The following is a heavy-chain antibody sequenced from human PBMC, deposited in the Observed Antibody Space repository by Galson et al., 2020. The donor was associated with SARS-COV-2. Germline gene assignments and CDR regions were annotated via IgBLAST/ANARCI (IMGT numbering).Heavy chain of an antibody. D-gene: IGHD3-22*01. CDR2: INHRGST. CDR1: GGSFSGYY. J-gene: IGHJ4*02. V-gene: IGHV4-34*01. CDR3: ARNYDDSGYYLAY. Sequence: SETLSLTCAVYGGSFSGYYWTWIRQPPGKGLEWIGEINHRGSTNYNPSLKSRVTIFVDTSKNQFSLKLSSVTAADTAVYYCARNYDDSGYYLAYWGQGNLVTVSS.